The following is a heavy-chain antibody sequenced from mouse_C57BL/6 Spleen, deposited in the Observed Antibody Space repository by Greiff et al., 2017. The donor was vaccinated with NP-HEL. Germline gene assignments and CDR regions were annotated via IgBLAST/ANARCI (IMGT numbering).Heavy chain of an antibody. D-gene: IGHD2-5*01. CDR1: GFSLSTFGMG. Sequence: QVTLKESGPGILQPSQTLSLTCSFSGFSLSTFGMGVGWIRQPSGKGLEWLAHIWWDDDKYYNPALKSRLTISKDTSKNQVFLKIANVDTADTATYYCARSPYYSKGVYYAMDYWGQGTSVTVSS. CDR3: ARSPYYSKGVYYAMDY. V-gene: IGHV8-8*01. J-gene: IGHJ4*01. CDR2: IWWDDDK.